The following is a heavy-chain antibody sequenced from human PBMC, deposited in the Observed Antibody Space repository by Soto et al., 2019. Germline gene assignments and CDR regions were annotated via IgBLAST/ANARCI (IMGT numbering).Heavy chain of an antibody. J-gene: IGHJ4*02. CDR3: ARRIGGSGSYLFDY. CDR2: INHSGST. D-gene: IGHD3-10*01. V-gene: IGHV4-34*01. Sequence: PSETLSLTCAVYGGSFSGYDWSWIRQPPGKGLEWIGEINHSGSTNYNPSLKSRVTISVDTSKNQFSLKLSSVTAADTAVYYCARRIGGSGSYLFDYWGQGTLVTVSS. CDR1: GGSFSGYD.